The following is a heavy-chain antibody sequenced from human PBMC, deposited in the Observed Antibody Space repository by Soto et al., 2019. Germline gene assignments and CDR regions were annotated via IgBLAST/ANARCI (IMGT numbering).Heavy chain of an antibody. J-gene: IGHJ6*02. D-gene: IGHD2-8*01. CDR2: IIPIFGTA. V-gene: IGHV1-69*01. CDR3: ARVVLMVYGLRYYYYGMDV. CDR1: GCTFSSYV. Sequence: SSVKVSCRASGCTFSSYVISWVRQAPGQGLEWMGGIIPIFGTANYAQKFQGRVTITADESTSTAYMELSSLRSEDTAVYYCARVVLMVYGLRYYYYGMDVWDQGTTVTVSS.